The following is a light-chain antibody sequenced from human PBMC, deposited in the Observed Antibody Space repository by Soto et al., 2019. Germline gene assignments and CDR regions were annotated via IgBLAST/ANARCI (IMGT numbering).Light chain of an antibody. CDR1: QSVSSSY. CDR2: GAS. V-gene: IGKV3-20*01. CDR3: QQYGSSLMYT. Sequence: VLTQSPGTLSLSPGERATLSCRASQSVSSSYLAWYQQKPGQAPRLLIYGASSRATGIPDRFSGSGSGTDFTLTISRLEPEDFAVYYCQQYGSSLMYTFGQGTKVDIK. J-gene: IGKJ2*01.